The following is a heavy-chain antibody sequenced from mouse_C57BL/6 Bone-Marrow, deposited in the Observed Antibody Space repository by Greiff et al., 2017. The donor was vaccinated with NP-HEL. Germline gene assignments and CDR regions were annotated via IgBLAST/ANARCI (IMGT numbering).Heavy chain of an antibody. V-gene: IGHV1-15*01. Sequence: SGAELVRPGASVTLSCKASGYTFTDYEMHWVKQTPVHGLEWIGAIDPETGGTAYNQKFKGKAILTADKSSSTAYMELRSLTSEDSAVYYCTIYDGYHWFAYWGQGTLVTVSA. CDR2: IDPETGGT. J-gene: IGHJ3*01. CDR1: GYTFTDYE. CDR3: TIYDGYHWFAY. D-gene: IGHD2-3*01.